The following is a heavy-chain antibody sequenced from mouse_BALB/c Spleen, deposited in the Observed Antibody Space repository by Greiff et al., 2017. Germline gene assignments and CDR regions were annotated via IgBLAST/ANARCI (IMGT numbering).Heavy chain of an antibody. D-gene: IGHD2-3*01. CDR3: ARHNGYYAWFAY. CDR2: ISSGGSYT. J-gene: IGHJ3*01. Sequence: EVNLVESGGGLVKPGGSLKLSCAASGFTFSSYAMSWVRQSPEKRLEWVAEISSGGSYTYYPDTVTGRFTISRDNAKNTLYLEMSSLRSEDTAMYYCARHNGYYAWFAYWGQGTLVTVSA. CDR1: GFTFSSYA. V-gene: IGHV5-9-4*01.